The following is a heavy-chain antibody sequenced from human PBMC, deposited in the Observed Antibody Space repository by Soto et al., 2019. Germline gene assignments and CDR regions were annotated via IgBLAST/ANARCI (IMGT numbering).Heavy chain of an antibody. V-gene: IGHV4-59*01. D-gene: IGHD3-10*01. Sequence: PSETLSLTCTVSGGSISSYYWSWIRQPPGKGLEWIGYIYYSGSTNYNPSLKSRVTISVDTSKNQFSLKLSSVTAADTAVYYCARGRFGAGRYYYGMAVWGQGTTVTAP. CDR1: GGSISSYY. J-gene: IGHJ6*02. CDR2: IYYSGST. CDR3: ARGRFGAGRYYYGMAV.